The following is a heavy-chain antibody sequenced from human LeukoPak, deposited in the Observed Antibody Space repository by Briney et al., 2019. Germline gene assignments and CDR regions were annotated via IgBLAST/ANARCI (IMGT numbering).Heavy chain of an antibody. Sequence: PSETLSLTCTVSDYYISSGHYWGWIRQPPGKGLEWIGNIHHAGATYYNPSLKSRVTISVDTSKNQFSLKLNSVTAADTAVYYCAKIGNSGYAPYFDYWGQGTLVTVSS. CDR2: IHHAGAT. V-gene: IGHV4-38-2*02. CDR1: DYYISSGHY. D-gene: IGHD5-12*01. J-gene: IGHJ4*02. CDR3: AKIGNSGYAPYFDY.